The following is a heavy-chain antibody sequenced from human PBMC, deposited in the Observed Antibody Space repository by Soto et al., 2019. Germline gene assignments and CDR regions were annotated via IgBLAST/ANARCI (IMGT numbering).Heavy chain of an antibody. CDR2: INHSGST. CDR1: GGSLSGYY. J-gene: IGHJ5*02. V-gene: IGHV4-34*01. D-gene: IGHD4-17*01. Sequence: SETLSLTSAVYGGSLSGYYWSWIRQPPGKGLEWIGEINHSGSTNYNPSLKSRVTISVDTSKNQFSLKLSSVTAADTAVYYCARDLYGDYVGYNWFDPWGQGTLVTVSS. CDR3: ARDLYGDYVGYNWFDP.